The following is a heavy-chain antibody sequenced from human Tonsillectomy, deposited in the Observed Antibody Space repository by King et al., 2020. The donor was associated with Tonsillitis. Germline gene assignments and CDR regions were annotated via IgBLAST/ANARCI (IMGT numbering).Heavy chain of an antibody. D-gene: IGHD3-10*01. CDR2: IIPIFGTA. Sequence: QLVQSGAEVKKPGSSVRVSCKASGGNFISYGISWVRQAPGQGLEWMGGIIPIFGTANYAQKFQGRVTITADESTSIAYMELSSLRSEDTAMYYCARDPAPMGIVDFFNIWGQGTMVTVSS. V-gene: IGHV1-69*01. CDR3: ARDPAPMGIVDFFNI. CDR1: GGNFISYG. J-gene: IGHJ3*02.